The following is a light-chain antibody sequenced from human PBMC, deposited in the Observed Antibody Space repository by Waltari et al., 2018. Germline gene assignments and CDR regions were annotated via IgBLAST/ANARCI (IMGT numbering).Light chain of an antibody. CDR3: CSYAGDSLWV. CDR2: DVT. J-gene: IGLJ3*02. V-gene: IGLV2-23*02. Sequence: QSALTQPASVSASPGQSITISCKGTSSDIGSYNLVSWYQQHPGKAPKGMIYDVTKRPSGVSNRFSGSKSGYTASLTVSGLQAEDESDYYCCSYAGDSLWVFGGGTKLTVL. CDR1: SSDIGSYNL.